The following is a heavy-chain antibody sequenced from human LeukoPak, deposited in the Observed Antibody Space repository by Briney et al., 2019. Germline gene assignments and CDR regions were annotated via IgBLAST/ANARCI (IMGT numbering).Heavy chain of an antibody. CDR1: GFTFSSYA. J-gene: IGHJ6*02. CDR3: AKSLPRYYYYGMDV. CDR2: ISGSGGST. V-gene: IGHV3-23*01. Sequence: PGGSLRLSCAASGFTFSSYAMSGVRQAPGKGREWVSAISGSGGSTYYADSVKGRFTISRDNSKNTLYLQMNSLRAEDTVVYYCAKSLPRYYYYGMDVWGQGTTVTVSS.